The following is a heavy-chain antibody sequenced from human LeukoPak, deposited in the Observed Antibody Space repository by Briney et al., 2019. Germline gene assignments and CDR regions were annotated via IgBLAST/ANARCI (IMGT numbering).Heavy chain of an antibody. CDR3: ARTPNIAVAGKAEGGDY. D-gene: IGHD6-19*01. J-gene: IGHJ4*02. CDR1: GYSFTSYW. V-gene: IGHV5-51*01. CDR2: IYPGDSDT. Sequence: GESLKISCKGSGYSFTSYWIGWVRQKPGKGLEWMGIIYPGDSDTRYSPSFQGQVTISADKSISTAYLQWSSLKASDTAMYYCARTPNIAVAGKAEGGDYWGQGTLVTVSS.